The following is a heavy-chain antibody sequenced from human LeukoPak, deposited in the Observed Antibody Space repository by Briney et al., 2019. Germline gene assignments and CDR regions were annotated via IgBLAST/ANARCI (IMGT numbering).Heavy chain of an antibody. D-gene: IGHD5-12*01. CDR1: GGSISSSSYY. J-gene: IGHJ4*02. Sequence: PSETLSLTCTVSGGSISSSSYYWGWIRQPPGKGLEWIGSIYYSGSTYYNPSLKSRVTISVDTSKNQFSLKLSSVTAADTAVYYCARVSRGYSGYEVRFDYWGQGTLVTVSS. V-gene: IGHV4-39*07. CDR3: ARVSRGYSGYEVRFDY. CDR2: IYYSGST.